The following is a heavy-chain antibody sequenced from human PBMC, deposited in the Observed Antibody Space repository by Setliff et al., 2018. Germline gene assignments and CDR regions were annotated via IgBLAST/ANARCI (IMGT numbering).Heavy chain of an antibody. Sequence: PGGSLRLSCAASGFTFSTYAMSWVRQAPGKGLAWVSAINYSGGSTYYADSVKGRFIVSRDNSKNTLYLQMNSLTAADTAIYYCARRMTTVYYMDVWGKGTTVTVSS. D-gene: IGHD4-17*01. V-gene: IGHV3-23*01. CDR3: ARRMTTVYYMDV. J-gene: IGHJ6*03. CDR1: GFTFSTYA. CDR2: INYSGGST.